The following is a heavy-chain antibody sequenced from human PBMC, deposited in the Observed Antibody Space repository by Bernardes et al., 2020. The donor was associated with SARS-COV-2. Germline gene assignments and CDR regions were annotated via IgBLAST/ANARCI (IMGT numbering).Heavy chain of an antibody. CDR2: INPDSGDT. CDR3: ARGLSSYTDSSGYFQFDP. Sequence: ASVKVSCKAFGYTFIDYYIHWVRQAPGQGLEWMGWINPDSGDTKYAKMFEGGVTMTRETLSSTVYLELSRLKDTAVYYCARGLSSYTDSSGYFQFDPWGQGTLVTVSA. D-gene: IGHD3-22*01. V-gene: IGHV1-2*02. CDR1: GYTFIDYY. J-gene: IGHJ5*02.